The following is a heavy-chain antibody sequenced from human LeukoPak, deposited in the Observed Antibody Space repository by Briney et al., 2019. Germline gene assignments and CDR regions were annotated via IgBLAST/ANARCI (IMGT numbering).Heavy chain of an antibody. J-gene: IGHJ4*02. CDR2: INAGNGNT. D-gene: IGHD6-19*01. V-gene: IGHV1-3*01. CDR1: GYTFTSYA. CDR3: ARGQWPATGYFDY. Sequence: ASVKVSCKASGYTFTSYAMHWVRQAPGQRLEWMGWINAGNGNTKYSQKFQGRVTITRDTSASTAYKELSSLRSEDTAVYYCARGQWPATGYFDYWGQGTLVTVSS.